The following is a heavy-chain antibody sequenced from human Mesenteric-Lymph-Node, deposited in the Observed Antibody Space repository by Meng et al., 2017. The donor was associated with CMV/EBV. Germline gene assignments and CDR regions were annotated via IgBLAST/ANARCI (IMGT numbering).Heavy chain of an antibody. Sequence: GGSLRLSCAASGFSFSSYYMSWVRQAPGKGLEWVANIKHDGSEKYYVDSVKGRFTISRDNAKNSLYLQMNSLRAEDTAVYYCTRARKVYGMDVWGQGTTVTVSS. CDR3: TRARKVYGMDV. D-gene: IGHD1-14*01. CDR1: GFSFSSYY. CDR2: IKHDGSEK. J-gene: IGHJ6*02. V-gene: IGHV3-7*04.